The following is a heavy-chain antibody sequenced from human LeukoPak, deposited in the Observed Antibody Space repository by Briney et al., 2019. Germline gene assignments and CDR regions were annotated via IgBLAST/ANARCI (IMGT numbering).Heavy chain of an antibody. Sequence: GGSLRLSCAASGITFSGHWMHWVRQTPGQGLVWVSRINGDGSSTAYADSVKGRFTISRGNAKNTVYLQMNSLRVDDTAVYYCAREELEPSTHPFDPWGQGTLVTVSS. CDR1: GITFSGHW. J-gene: IGHJ5*02. D-gene: IGHD1-7*01. CDR2: INGDGSST. V-gene: IGHV3-74*03. CDR3: AREELEPSTHPFDP.